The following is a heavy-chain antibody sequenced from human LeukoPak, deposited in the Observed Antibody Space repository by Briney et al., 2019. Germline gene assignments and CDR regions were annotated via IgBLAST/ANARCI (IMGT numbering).Heavy chain of an antibody. J-gene: IGHJ4*02. Sequence: ASVKVSCKASGYTFTSHYMHWVRQAPGQGLEWMGIINPSGGSTSYAQKFQGRVTMTRDTSTSTVYMELSSLRSEDTAVYYCARAQKTGTTSKFSFDYWGQGTLVTVSS. CDR2: INPSGGST. V-gene: IGHV1-46*01. D-gene: IGHD1-7*01. CDR3: ARAQKTGTTSKFSFDY. CDR1: GYTFTSHY.